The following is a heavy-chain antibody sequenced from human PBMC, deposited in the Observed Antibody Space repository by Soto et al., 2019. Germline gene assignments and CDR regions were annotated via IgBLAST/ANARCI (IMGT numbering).Heavy chain of an antibody. J-gene: IGHJ6*03. Sequence: GGSLRLSCAASGFTFSSYAMSWVRQAPGKGLEWVSAISGSGGSTYYADSVKGRFTIPRDNSKNTLYLQMNSLRAEDTAVYYCAKGTTGWVYYYYMDVWGKGTTVTVSS. CDR3: AKGTTGWVYYYYMDV. CDR1: GFTFSSYA. V-gene: IGHV3-23*01. CDR2: ISGSGGST. D-gene: IGHD4-17*01.